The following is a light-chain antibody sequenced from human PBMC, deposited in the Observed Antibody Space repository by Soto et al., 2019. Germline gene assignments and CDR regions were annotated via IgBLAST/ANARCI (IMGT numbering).Light chain of an antibody. CDR1: QSVSTW. J-gene: IGKJ1*01. CDR3: QQYHAFPWT. Sequence: DIQMTQSPSTLSASVGDRVTITCRASQSVSTWLAWYQQKPGKAPKLLIYDASSLEGGVPSRFSASGFGLEFTLTITSMRPDDFATYHCQQYHAFPWTFGPGTKVEIK. CDR2: DAS. V-gene: IGKV1-5*01.